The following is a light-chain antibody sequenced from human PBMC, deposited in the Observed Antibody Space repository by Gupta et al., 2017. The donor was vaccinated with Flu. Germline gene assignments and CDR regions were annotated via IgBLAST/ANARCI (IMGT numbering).Light chain of an antibody. Sequence: QSALPQPASVSGSPGQSITISCPGTSSDVGGYNYVSWYQQHPGKAPKLMIYEVTDRPSGVSNRFSGSKSGNTASLAISGLQAEDEADYFCASYTTTSTWGFGGGTKLTVL. V-gene: IGLV2-14*01. J-gene: IGLJ3*02. CDR1: SSDVGGYNY. CDR2: EVT. CDR3: ASYTTTSTWG.